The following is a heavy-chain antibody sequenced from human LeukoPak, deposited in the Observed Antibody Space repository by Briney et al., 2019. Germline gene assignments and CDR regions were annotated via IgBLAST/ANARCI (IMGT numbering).Heavy chain of an antibody. CDR1: GGTFSSCA. CDR2: IIPIFGTA. CDR3: ATAYGGDYYGSGSHLYYYYGMDV. Sequence: ASVKVSCKASGGTFSSCAISWVRQAPGQGLEWMGGIIPIFGTANYAQKFQGRVTITADESTSTAYMELSSLRSEDTAVYYCATAYGGDYYGSGSHLYYYYGMDVWGQGTTVTVSS. J-gene: IGHJ6*02. D-gene: IGHD3-10*01. V-gene: IGHV1-69*13.